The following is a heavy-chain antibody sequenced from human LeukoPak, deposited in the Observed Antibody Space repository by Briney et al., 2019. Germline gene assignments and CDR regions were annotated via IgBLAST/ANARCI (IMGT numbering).Heavy chain of an antibody. CDR2: FFPRGTN. Sequence: PSETLSLTCTVSGASLRSSDCYWGWIRQSPGQGLEWIGSFFPRGTNYYNPSLKSRVIISVDTSKNQFSLRLRSVTAADTAVYYCARHDGTGYYNPLDYWGQGTLVIVSS. CDR3: ARHDGTGYYNPLDY. J-gene: IGHJ4*02. D-gene: IGHD3-9*01. CDR1: GASLRSSDCY. V-gene: IGHV4-39*01.